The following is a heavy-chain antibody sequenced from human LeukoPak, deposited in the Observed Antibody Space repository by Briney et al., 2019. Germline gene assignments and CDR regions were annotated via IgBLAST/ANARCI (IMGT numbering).Heavy chain of an antibody. CDR1: GLTFSSYA. V-gene: IGHV3-23*01. J-gene: IGHJ6*02. CDR2: ISGSGGST. Sequence: GRCLRLSCAASGLTFSSYAMRWVRQAPGDGLEWVSAISGSGGSTYYADSVKGRFTISRDNAKKTLYLQMNSLRAEDTAVYYCARSIGLTGGGVDVWGQGTTVTVSS. D-gene: IGHD3-9*01. CDR3: ARSIGLTGGGVDV.